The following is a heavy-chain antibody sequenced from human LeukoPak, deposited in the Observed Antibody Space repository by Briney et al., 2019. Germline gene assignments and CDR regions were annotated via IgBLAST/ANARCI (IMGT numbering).Heavy chain of an antibody. J-gene: IGHJ5*02. CDR3: ARDVFAEYNTHHKFDP. CDR1: GYTFTGYY. CDR2: INPNTGGT. D-gene: IGHD1-14*01. V-gene: IGHV1-2*02. Sequence: ASVKVSCKASGYTFTGYYMHWVRQAPGQGLEWMGWINPNTGGTDYAQRFQGRVTMTRDTSISTAYMELSSLISDDTAVYYCARDVFAEYNTHHKFDPWGQGTLVTVSS.